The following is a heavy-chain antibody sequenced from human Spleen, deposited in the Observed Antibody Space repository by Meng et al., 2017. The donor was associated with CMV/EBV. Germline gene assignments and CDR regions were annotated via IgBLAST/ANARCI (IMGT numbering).Heavy chain of an antibody. CDR2: IKSKSDGGTT. J-gene: IGHJ4*02. CDR1: GFTISNAW. CDR3: ANAGSSSSYSSSWYNALDF. D-gene: IGHD6-13*01. V-gene: IGHV3-15*01. Sequence: GGSLRLSCAASGFTISNAWMSWVRQAQGKGLEWVGRIKSKSDGGTTDYAAPVKGRFTISRDGPKNTLYLQMNSLKTEDTAVYYCANAGSSSSYSSSWYNALDFWGQGTLVTVSS.